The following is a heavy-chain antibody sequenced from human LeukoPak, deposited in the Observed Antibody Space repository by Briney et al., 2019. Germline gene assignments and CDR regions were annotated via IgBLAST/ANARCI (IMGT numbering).Heavy chain of an antibody. CDR1: GFTFSSHG. CDR2: ISYDGSNK. Sequence: GGSLRLSCAASGFTFSSHGMHWVRQAPGKGPDWVAVISYDGSNKYYADSVKDRFTISRDNSKNTLYLQINSLRAEDTAVYYCAKDYGDYAYYFDYWGQGTLVTVAS. J-gene: IGHJ4*02. D-gene: IGHD4-17*01. CDR3: AKDYGDYAYYFDY. V-gene: IGHV3-30*18.